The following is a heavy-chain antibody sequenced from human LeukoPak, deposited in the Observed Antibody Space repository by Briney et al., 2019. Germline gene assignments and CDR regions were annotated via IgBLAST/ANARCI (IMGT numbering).Heavy chain of an antibody. CDR3: AREGTSGTHLNWFDP. J-gene: IGHJ5*02. Sequence: SETLSLTCTVSGGSISSYYWSWIRQPPGKGLEWIGHIYGSGSTNYNPSLKSRVTLSVDTSRNQFSLRLSSVTAADTAVYYCAREGTSGTHLNWFDPWGQGTLVTVSS. CDR2: IYGSGST. V-gene: IGHV4-59*01. D-gene: IGHD1-1*01. CDR1: GGSISSYY.